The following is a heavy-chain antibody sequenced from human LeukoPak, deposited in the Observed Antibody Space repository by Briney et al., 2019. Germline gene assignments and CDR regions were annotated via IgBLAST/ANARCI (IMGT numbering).Heavy chain of an antibody. Sequence: GGSLRLSCAASGFTFSSNAMTWVRQAPGKGLEWVSAIHGSDDNTHYADSVKGRFTISRDKSKNTLYLQMNSLRAEDTAVYYCAKSVRGQIVVVTSWGQGTLVTVSP. CDR1: GFTFSSNA. CDR2: IHGSDDNT. CDR3: AKSVRGQIVVVTS. J-gene: IGHJ5*02. V-gene: IGHV3-23*01. D-gene: IGHD3-22*01.